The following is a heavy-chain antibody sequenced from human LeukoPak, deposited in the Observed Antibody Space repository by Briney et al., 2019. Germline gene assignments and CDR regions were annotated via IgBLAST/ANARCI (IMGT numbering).Heavy chain of an antibody. V-gene: IGHV3-30-3*01. CDR1: GFTFSSYA. Sequence: GGSLRLSCAASGFTFSSYAMHWVRQAPGKGLEWVAVISYDGSNKYYADSVKGRLTISRDNSKNTLYLQMNSLRAEDTAVYYCARDFSYYGSGSYYINWGQGTLVTVSS. CDR2: ISYDGSNK. J-gene: IGHJ4*02. CDR3: ARDFSYYGSGSYYIN. D-gene: IGHD3-10*01.